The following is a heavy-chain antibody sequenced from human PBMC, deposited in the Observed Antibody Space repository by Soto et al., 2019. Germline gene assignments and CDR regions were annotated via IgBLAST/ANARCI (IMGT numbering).Heavy chain of an antibody. D-gene: IGHD3-9*01. CDR2: IIPILGIA. Sequence: QVQLVQSGAEVKKPGSSVKVSCKASGGTFSSYTISWVRQAPGQGLEWLGRIIPILGIANYALKFHGRVTITPDKSTSTAYMELSSLRSEDTALYYCARVPRYYDIVTGYYPSDYYYYMVVWGKGPTVTVSS. V-gene: IGHV1-69*02. J-gene: IGHJ6*03. CDR1: GGTFSSYT. CDR3: ARVPRYYDIVTGYYPSDYYYYMVV.